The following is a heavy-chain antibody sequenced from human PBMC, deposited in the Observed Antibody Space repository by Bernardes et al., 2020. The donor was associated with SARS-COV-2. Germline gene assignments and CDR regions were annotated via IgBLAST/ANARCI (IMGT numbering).Heavy chain of an antibody. Sequence: GGSLRLSCAASGFAVNNVYMTWVRQAPGKGLEWVGRIKSKTYGDTTEYASPVKGRFTISRDDSKNTLYLQMNSLTTEDTALYYCATVVGVPAGYNYWGQGTLVTVSS. J-gene: IGHJ4*02. CDR3: ATVVGVPAGYNY. D-gene: IGHD5-12*01. CDR1: GFAVNNVY. V-gene: IGHV3-15*01. CDR2: IKSKTYGDTT.